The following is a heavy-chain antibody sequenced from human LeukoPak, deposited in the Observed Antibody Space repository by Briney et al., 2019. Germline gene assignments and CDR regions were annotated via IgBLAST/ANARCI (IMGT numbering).Heavy chain of an antibody. J-gene: IGHJ4*02. CDR3: AVEYYDFWSGYYSMDY. D-gene: IGHD3-3*01. CDR2: IYTSGST. V-gene: IGHV4-4*07. Sequence: SETLSLTCTVSGGSISSYYWSWIRQPAGKGLEWIGRIYTSGSTNYNPSLKSRVTMSVDTSKTQFSLKLSSVTAADTAVYYCAVEYYDFWSGYYSMDYWGQGTLVTVSS. CDR1: GGSISSYY.